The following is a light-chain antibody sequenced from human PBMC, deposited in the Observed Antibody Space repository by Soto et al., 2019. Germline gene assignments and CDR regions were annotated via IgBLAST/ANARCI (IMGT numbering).Light chain of an antibody. V-gene: IGLV2-14*01. Sequence: QSALTQPASVSGSPGQSITSSCTGTSSDVGGYKYVSWYQHHPGKAPRLMIYEVSNRPSGVSDRFSGSKSGNTASLTISGLLAEDEADYYCSSYTSISTYVFGTGTKLTVL. CDR2: EVS. J-gene: IGLJ1*01. CDR3: SSYTSISTYV. CDR1: SSDVGGYKY.